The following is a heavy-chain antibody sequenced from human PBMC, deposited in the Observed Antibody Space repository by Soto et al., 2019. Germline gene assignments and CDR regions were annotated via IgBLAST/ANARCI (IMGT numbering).Heavy chain of an antibody. J-gene: IGHJ3*02. CDR2: ISYDGSNK. V-gene: IGHV3-30*04. Sequence: GGSLRLSCAASGFTFSSYAMHWVRQAPGKGLEWVAVISYDGSNKYYADSVKGRFTISRDNSKNTLYLQMNSLRAEDTAVYYCARDSRGKGASGAFDIWGQGTMVTVSS. CDR3: ARDSRGKGASGAFDI. D-gene: IGHD1-26*01. CDR1: GFTFSSYA.